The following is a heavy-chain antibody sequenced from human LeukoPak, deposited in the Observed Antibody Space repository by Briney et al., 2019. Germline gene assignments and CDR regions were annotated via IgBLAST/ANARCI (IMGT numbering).Heavy chain of an antibody. CDR3: AREDIVVVVAATWGAFDI. CDR1: GGSFSGYY. CDR2: IYYSGST. J-gene: IGHJ3*02. D-gene: IGHD2-15*01. V-gene: IGHV4-59*01. Sequence: SETLSLTCAVYGGSFSGYYWSWIRQPPGKGLEWIGYIYYSGSTNYNPSLKSRVTISVDTSKNQFSLKLSSVTAADTAVYYCAREDIVVVVAATWGAFDIWGQGTMVTVSS.